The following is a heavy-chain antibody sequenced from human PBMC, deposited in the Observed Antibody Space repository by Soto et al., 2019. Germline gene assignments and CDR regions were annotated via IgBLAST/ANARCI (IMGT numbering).Heavy chain of an antibody. J-gene: IGHJ5*02. Sequence: SETLSLTCPVSGGSISSGGYYWSWIRQHPGKGLEWIGYTFYSGATYYNPSLKSRTIISVDTSKNQFSLTLTSLTAADTAVYYCARVQPYDYGANTGWLDPWGQGALVTVSS. CDR1: GGSISSGGYY. CDR2: TFYSGAT. CDR3: ARVQPYDYGANTGWLDP. D-gene: IGHD4-17*01. V-gene: IGHV4-31*03.